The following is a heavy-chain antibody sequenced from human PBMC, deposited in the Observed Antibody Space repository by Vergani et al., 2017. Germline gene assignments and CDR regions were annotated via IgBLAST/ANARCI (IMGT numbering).Heavy chain of an antibody. J-gene: IGHJ4*02. Sequence: DVHLAESGGGFFQPGGSLRLSCSASGFSFNSYWMHWVRQVPGKGLLWVSRIKSDGSITAYADSVKGRFTISRDNSKNMLFLQMNNLRTEDTAIYYCAKQYFVSGNYLFDYWGQGTLVTVSS. D-gene: IGHD3-10*01. CDR3: AKQYFVSGNYLFDY. CDR2: IKSDGSIT. V-gene: IGHV3-74*03. CDR1: GFSFNSYW.